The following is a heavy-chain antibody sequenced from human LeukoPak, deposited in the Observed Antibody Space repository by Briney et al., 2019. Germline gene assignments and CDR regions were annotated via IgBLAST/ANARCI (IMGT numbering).Heavy chain of an antibody. CDR1: GYTFTGYY. J-gene: IGHJ5*02. D-gene: IGHD6-13*01. CDR2: INPNSGGT. CDR3: AGEPRVAAAGTRGKNWFDP. Sequence: ASVKVSCKASGYTFTGYYIHWVRQAPGQGLEWMGWINPNSGGTNYAQKFQGRVAMTRDTSISTAYMELRSDDSAVYYCAGEPRVAAAGTRGKNWFDPWGQGTLVTVSS. V-gene: IGHV1-2*02.